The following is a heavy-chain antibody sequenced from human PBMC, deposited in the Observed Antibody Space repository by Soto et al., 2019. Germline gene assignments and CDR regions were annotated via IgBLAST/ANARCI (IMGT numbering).Heavy chain of an antibody. CDR2: FHYTGIS. J-gene: IGHJ4*02. CDR3: AKATTNGGGFNPFDS. V-gene: IGHV4-59*03. D-gene: IGHD6-19*01. Sequence: PSETPSLTCAASGGSIRGYYWSWIRQPPGKGLEWIGHFHYTGISNYNSSLKSRVTMSLDTSKNQFSLKLSSVSAADTAVYYCAKATTNGGGFNPFDSWGQGALVTVSS. CDR1: GGSIRGYY.